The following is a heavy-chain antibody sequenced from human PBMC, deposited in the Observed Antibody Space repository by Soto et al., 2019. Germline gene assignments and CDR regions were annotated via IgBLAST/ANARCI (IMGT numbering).Heavy chain of an antibody. J-gene: IGHJ4*02. CDR1: GGSFSGYY. V-gene: IGHV4-34*02. CDR3: ARGRHGGAAF. Sequence: QVQLQQRGAGLLKPSETLSLTCAVYGGSFSGYYWSWIRQPPGKGLEWIGELNPSGDTNYNPSLKSRVTISVDTSKNHLSLKLSSVTAADTAVYYCARGRHGGAAFWGQGTLVTVSS. CDR2: LNPSGDT. D-gene: IGHD4-17*01.